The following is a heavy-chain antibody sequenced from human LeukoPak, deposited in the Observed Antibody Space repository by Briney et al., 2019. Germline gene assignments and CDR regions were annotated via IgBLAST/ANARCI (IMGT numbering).Heavy chain of an antibody. Sequence: SETLSLTCTVSGGSISSYYWSWIRQPPGKGLEWIGYIYYSGSTNYNPSLKSRVTISVDTSKNQFSLKLSSVTAADTAVYYCAREGSAAPADWFDYWGQETLVTVSS. V-gene: IGHV4-59*01. D-gene: IGHD1-26*01. CDR2: IYYSGST. CDR3: AREGSAAPADWFDY. CDR1: GGSISSYY. J-gene: IGHJ4*02.